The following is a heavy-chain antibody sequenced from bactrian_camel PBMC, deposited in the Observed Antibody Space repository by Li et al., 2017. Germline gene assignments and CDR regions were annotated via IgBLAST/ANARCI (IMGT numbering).Heavy chain of an antibody. D-gene: IGHD6*01. J-gene: IGHJ4*01. CDR3: AAESSCDLLGTPLARN. Sequence: HVQLVESGGGSVQAGGSLWLSCSASGNAISGYCMGWLRQAPGNQREGVASIDSDGTTHYVTSVKGRFTISKENAKNTLYLQMNSLKVEDTATYFCAAESSCDLLGTPLARNWGQGTQVTVS. CDR2: IDSDGTT. V-gene: IGHV3S53*01. CDR1: GNAISGYC.